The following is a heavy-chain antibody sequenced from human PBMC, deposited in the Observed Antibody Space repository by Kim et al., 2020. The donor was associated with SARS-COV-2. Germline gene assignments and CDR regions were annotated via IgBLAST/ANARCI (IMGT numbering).Heavy chain of an antibody. CDR2: INPNSGGT. Sequence: ASVKVSCKASGYTFTGYYMHWVRQAPGRGLEWMGWINPNSGGTNYAQKFQGRVTMTRDTSISTAYMELSRLRSDDTAVYYCARGDYDYVWGSYRRFDYWGQGTLVTVSS. J-gene: IGHJ4*02. CDR1: GYTFTGYY. D-gene: IGHD3-16*02. CDR3: ARGDYDYVWGSYRRFDY. V-gene: IGHV1-2*02.